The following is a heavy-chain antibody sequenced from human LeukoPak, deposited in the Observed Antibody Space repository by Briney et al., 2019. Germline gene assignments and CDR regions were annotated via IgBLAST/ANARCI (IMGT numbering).Heavy chain of an antibody. D-gene: IGHD6-6*01. CDR2: IYYSGST. CDR3: ARRIAARYNWFDP. Sequence: SETLSLTCTVSGGSISSSSYYWGWIRQPPGKGLEWIVSIYYSGSTYYNPSLKRRVTISVDTSKNQFSLKLSSVTAADTAVYYCARRIAARYNWFDPWGQGTLVTVSS. CDR1: GGSISSSSYY. J-gene: IGHJ5*02. V-gene: IGHV4-39*01.